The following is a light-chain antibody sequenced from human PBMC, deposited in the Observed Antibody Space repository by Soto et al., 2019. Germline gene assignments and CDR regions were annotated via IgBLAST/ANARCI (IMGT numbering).Light chain of an antibody. CDR1: QSVSSNY. J-gene: IGKJ3*01. CDR2: GAS. V-gene: IGKV3-20*01. CDR3: QQYGRSPFT. Sequence: EIVMTRSPGTISLSPGKTSTLSCRASQSVSSNYVAWFHQNPGQAPRRLTYGASSRATGVPDRSTASGPGTDFTLTISRLEPEDFPVYSCQQYGRSPFTFGPGTKVDI.